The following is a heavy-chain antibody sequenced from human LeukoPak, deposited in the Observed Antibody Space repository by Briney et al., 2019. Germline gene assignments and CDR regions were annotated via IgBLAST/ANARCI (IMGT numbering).Heavy chain of an antibody. CDR2: ISGSGGST. J-gene: IGHJ4*02. CDR3: ANDIVVVPAAIPGFDY. Sequence: GGSLRLSCAASGFTFSSYAMSWVRQAPGKGLEWVSAISGSGGSTYYADSVKGRFTISRDNSKNTLYLQMNSLRAEDTAVYYCANDIVVVPAAIPGFDYWGQGTLATVSS. CDR1: GFTFSSYA. D-gene: IGHD2-2*02. V-gene: IGHV3-23*01.